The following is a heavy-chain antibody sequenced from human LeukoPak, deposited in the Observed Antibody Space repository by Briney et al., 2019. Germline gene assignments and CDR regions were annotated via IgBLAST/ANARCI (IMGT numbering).Heavy chain of an antibody. CDR2: IYFGGST. V-gene: IGHV4-38-2*02. D-gene: IGHD6-19*01. CDR1: GYSISSAYF. J-gene: IGHJ4*02. Sequence: SETLSLTCTVSGYSISSAYFWGWIRQPPGKGLEWIGSIYFGGSTYYSPSLKSRVTISIDTSRNQFSLKLSSVTAADTAVYYCARSVGQWLLDFDYWGQGALVTVSS. CDR3: ARSVGQWLLDFDY.